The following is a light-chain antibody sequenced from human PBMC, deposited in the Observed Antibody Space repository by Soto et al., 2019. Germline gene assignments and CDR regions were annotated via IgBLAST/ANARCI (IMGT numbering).Light chain of an antibody. V-gene: IGKV3-20*01. CDR1: QSVTSSY. CDR2: GAS. J-gene: IGKJ4*01. Sequence: IVLTQSPGTLSLSPGERATLSCRASQSVTSSYLAWYQQKPGQSPRLLIYGASSRATGIPDRFSGSGSGTDFTLTISSLEPEDFAVYYCQQYGSPPALTFGGGTKVEIK. CDR3: QQYGSPPALT.